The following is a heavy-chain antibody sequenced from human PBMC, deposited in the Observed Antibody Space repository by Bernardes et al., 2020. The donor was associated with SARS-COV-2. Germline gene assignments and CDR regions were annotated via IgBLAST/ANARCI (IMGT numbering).Heavy chain of an antibody. CDR2: IKSKTDGGTT. CDR3: TTDPYPKLIQQLVLRYPNPEDY. Sequence: GGSLRLSCAASGFTFSNAWMSWVRQAPGKGLEWVGRIKSKTDGGTTDYAAPVKGRFTISRDDSKNTLYLQMNSLKTEDTAVYYCTTDPYPKLIQQLVLRYPNPEDYWGQGTLVTVSS. J-gene: IGHJ4*02. V-gene: IGHV3-15*01. D-gene: IGHD6-13*01. CDR1: GFTFSNAW.